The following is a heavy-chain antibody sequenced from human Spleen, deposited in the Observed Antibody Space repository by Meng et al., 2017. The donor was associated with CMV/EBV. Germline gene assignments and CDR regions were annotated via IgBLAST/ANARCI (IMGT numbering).Heavy chain of an antibody. D-gene: IGHD3-3*01. V-gene: IGHV3-30*02. J-gene: IGHJ4*02. Sequence: GGSLRLSCAASGFNFSTHGIHWVRQAPGKGLEWVAFIRYDGSNKDYADSVKGRFTISRDNSKKTLYLQMNSLRAEDTAVYYCAKEGGFWSGFDYWGQGTLVTVSS. CDR2: IRYDGSNK. CDR1: GFNFSTHG. CDR3: AKEGGFWSGFDY.